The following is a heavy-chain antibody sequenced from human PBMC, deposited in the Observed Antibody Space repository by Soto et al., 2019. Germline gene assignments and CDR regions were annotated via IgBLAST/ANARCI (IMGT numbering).Heavy chain of an antibody. Sequence: GGSLRLSCAASGFTFSTYAMSWVRQAPGKGLDWVSATSGSGGTTYYADSVKGRFTISRDNSKNTLYLQMTSLRAEDTDVYYCAKGGYGDFLALHWGQGTLVTVSS. CDR3: AKGGYGDFLALH. J-gene: IGHJ4*02. D-gene: IGHD4-17*01. CDR1: GFTFSTYA. V-gene: IGHV3-23*01. CDR2: TSGSGGTT.